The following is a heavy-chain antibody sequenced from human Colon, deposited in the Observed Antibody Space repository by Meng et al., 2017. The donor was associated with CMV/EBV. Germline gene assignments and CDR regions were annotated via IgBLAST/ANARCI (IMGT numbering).Heavy chain of an antibody. D-gene: IGHD1-26*01. CDR2: IGGSDKTT. CDR3: AKDPWESPMGYFDS. V-gene: IGHV3-23*01. CDR1: GFDFRSYD. Sequence: GESLKISCAASGFDFRSYDMSWVRQVPGRGLEWVSAIGGSDKTTHYADSVKGRFTISRDNSKNTLYLQMNSLRAEDTAVYYCAKDPWESPMGYFDSWGQGTLVTVSS. J-gene: IGHJ4*02.